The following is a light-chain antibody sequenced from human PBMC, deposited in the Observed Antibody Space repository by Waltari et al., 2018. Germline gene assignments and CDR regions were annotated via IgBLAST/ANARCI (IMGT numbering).Light chain of an antibody. V-gene: IGKV3-20*01. CDR1: QSINTY. J-gene: IGKJ1*01. CDR3: QQFGSSPEM. CDR2: GAS. Sequence: IVLTQSAGTMSLSPGEGATLSCMASQSINTYLAWYQQRPGQAPRLLIYGASTRATGTPDRFSGSGSGTDFTLSISRLEPEDFAVYYCQQFGSSPEMFGPGTKVEIK.